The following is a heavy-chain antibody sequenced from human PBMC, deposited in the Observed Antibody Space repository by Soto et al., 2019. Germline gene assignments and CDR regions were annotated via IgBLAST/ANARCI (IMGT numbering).Heavy chain of an antibody. D-gene: IGHD4-17*01. CDR2: IYHSGST. CDR1: GGSISSGGYS. Sequence: SSETLSLTCAVSGGSISSGGYSWSWIRQPPGKGLEWIGYIYHSGSTYYNPSLKSRVTISVDRSKNQFSLKLSSVTAADTAVYYCARGGATVTDAFDIWGQGTMVTVSS. CDR3: ARGGATVTDAFDI. J-gene: IGHJ3*02. V-gene: IGHV4-30-2*01.